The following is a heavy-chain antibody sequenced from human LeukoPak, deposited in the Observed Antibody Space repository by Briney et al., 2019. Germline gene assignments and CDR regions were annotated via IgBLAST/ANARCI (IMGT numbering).Heavy chain of an antibody. D-gene: IGHD3-22*01. CDR2: ISGSGGST. Sequence: GGSLRLSCAASGFTFSSYAMSWVGQAPGKGLEWVSAISGSGGSTYYADSVKGRFTISRDNSKNTLYLQMYSLRAEDTAVYYCAKVGRDSSGYIDYWGQGTLVTVSS. J-gene: IGHJ4*02. CDR1: GFTFSSYA. CDR3: AKVGRDSSGYIDY. V-gene: IGHV3-23*01.